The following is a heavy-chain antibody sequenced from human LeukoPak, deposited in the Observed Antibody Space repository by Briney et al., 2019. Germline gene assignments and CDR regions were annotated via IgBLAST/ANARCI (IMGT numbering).Heavy chain of an antibody. V-gene: IGHV4-34*01. CDR1: GGSFSGYY. J-gene: IGHJ4*02. Sequence: SETLSLTCAVNGGSFSGYYWSWIRQPPGKGLEWIGEINHSGSTNYNPSLKSRVTISVDTSKNQFSLKLSSVTAADTAVYYCARDPPTAAGDYWGQGTLVTVSS. D-gene: IGHD6-25*01. CDR2: INHSGST. CDR3: ARDPPTAAGDY.